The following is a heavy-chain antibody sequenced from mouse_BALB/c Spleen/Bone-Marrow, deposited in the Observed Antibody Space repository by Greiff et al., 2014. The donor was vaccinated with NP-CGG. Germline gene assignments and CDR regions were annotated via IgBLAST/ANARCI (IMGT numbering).Heavy chain of an antibody. V-gene: IGHV1-80*01. CDR1: GYVFSTCW. CDR3: ARSGKGAMDY. D-gene: IGHD2-1*01. Sequence: VQLQQSGAELVRPGSSVKISCKASGYVFSTCWMNWVKQRPGQGLERIGQIYPGDGDTNYNGKFKDKVILTADKSSSTAYMQLSSLTSEDSAVYFCARSGKGAMDYWGQGTSVTVSS. J-gene: IGHJ4*01. CDR2: IYPGDGDT.